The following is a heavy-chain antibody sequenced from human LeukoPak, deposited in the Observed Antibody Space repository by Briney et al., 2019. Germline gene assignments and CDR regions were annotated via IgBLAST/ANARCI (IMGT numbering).Heavy chain of an antibody. D-gene: IGHD2-15*01. Sequence: GGSLRLSCAASGFTFSSYAMSWVRQAPGKGLEWVSAISGSGGSTYYADSVKGRFTISRDNSKNALYLQMNSLRAEDTAVYYCAKDCSGGSCFDYWGQGTLVTVSS. CDR2: ISGSGGST. CDR3: AKDCSGGSCFDY. CDR1: GFTFSSYA. V-gene: IGHV3-23*01. J-gene: IGHJ4*02.